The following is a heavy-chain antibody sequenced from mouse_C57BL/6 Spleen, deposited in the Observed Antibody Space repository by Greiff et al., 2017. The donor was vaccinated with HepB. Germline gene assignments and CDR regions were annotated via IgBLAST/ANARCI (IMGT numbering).Heavy chain of an antibody. CDR1: GYTFTDYE. D-gene: IGHD2-1*01. V-gene: IGHV1-15*01. J-gene: IGHJ3*01. CDR3: TSGGNYPIAY. CDR2: IDPETGGT. Sequence: VQLKESGAELVRPGASVTLSCKASGYTFTDYEMHWVKQTPVHGLEWIGAIDPETGGTAYNQKFKGKAILTADKSSSTAYMELRSLTSEDSAVYYCTSGGNYPIAYWGQGTLVTVSA.